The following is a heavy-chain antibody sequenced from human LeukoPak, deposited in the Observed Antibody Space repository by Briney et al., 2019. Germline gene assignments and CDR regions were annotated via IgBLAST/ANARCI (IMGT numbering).Heavy chain of an antibody. CDR1: GFTFSSAW. CDR2: IKSKTDGGTT. Sequence: SGGSLRLSCAASGFTFSSAWMSWVRQAPGKGLEWVGRIKSKTDGGTTDYAAPVKGRFTISRDDSKNTLYLQMNSLKTEDTAVYYCTTDTYDYVWGSYRYRDDYWGQGTLVTVSS. J-gene: IGHJ4*02. D-gene: IGHD3-16*02. V-gene: IGHV3-15*01. CDR3: TTDTYDYVWGSYRYRDDY.